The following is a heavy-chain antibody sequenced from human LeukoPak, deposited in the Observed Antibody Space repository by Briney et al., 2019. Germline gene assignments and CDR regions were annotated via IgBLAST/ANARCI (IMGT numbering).Heavy chain of an antibody. Sequence: GESLKISCKGSGYNFSTYWIGWVRQMPGKGLEWMGIIYPGDSETRDSPSFQGQVTNSADTSITTAYLRWSSLRASDTAMYYCARHKSTSFYDSSGPNDAFDVWGQGTMVTVSS. D-gene: IGHD3-22*01. CDR1: GYNFSTYW. J-gene: IGHJ3*01. V-gene: IGHV5-51*01. CDR3: ARHKSTSFYDSSGPNDAFDV. CDR2: IYPGDSET.